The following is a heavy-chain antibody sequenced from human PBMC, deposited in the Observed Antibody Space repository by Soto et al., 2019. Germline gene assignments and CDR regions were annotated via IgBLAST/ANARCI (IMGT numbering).Heavy chain of an antibody. D-gene: IGHD3-22*01. J-gene: IGHJ6*02. CDR3: AREEVPQWFTKGYNGMDV. Sequence: SETLSLTCEVSGGPFSGYYWNWIRQSPGKGLEWIGQVNAGGGTNYNPSLKSRVTISEDASKNQSFLKLRSVTAADTAVYYCAREEVPQWFTKGYNGMDVWGQGTTVTVSS. CDR2: VNAGGGT. V-gene: IGHV4-34*01. CDR1: GGPFSGYY.